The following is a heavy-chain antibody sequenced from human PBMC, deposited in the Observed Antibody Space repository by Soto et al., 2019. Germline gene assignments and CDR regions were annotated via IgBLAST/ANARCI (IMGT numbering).Heavy chain of an antibody. CDR2: FDPEDGET. Sequence: QVQLVQSGAEVKKPGASVKVSCKVSGHTLTELSMHWVRLAPGKGLEWMGGFDPEDGETISAQKFQGRVTMTEDTSTDSTYLELSSLRSEDTVVYYCAAGGTRWLHSPFDYWGQGTLVTISS. D-gene: IGHD1-1*01. J-gene: IGHJ4*02. V-gene: IGHV1-24*01. CDR1: GHTLTELS. CDR3: AAGGTRWLHSPFDY.